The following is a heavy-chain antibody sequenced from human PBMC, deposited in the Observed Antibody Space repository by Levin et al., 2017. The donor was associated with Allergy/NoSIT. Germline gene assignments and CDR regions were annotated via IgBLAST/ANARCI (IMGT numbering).Heavy chain of an antibody. CDR3: AKYGEIRGTGPYCLES. CDR1: GFRFTTYD. Sequence: GESLKISCVASGFRFTTYDLAWVRHSPGGGLDWVSTINGRGDATVYGDSMRGRVTMSRDNSKNTVFLQMNSLRVDDTAMYYCAKYGEIRGTGPYCLESWGQGTLVTVSS. D-gene: IGHD3-10*01. CDR2: INGRGDAT. V-gene: IGHV3-23*01. J-gene: IGHJ4*02.